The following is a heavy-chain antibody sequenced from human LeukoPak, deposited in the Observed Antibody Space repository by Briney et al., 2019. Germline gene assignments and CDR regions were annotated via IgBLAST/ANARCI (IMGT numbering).Heavy chain of an antibody. Sequence: PGGSLRLSCAVSGFTFSDHYMDWVRQAPGKGLEWVGRSRNRAKSYTTDYAASVKGRFTISRDDSKSTLYLQMNSLETEDTAVYYCSRDATGDHRGQGTLVSVSS. CDR1: GFTFSDHY. J-gene: IGHJ4*02. CDR3: SRDATGDH. CDR2: SRNRAKSYTT. V-gene: IGHV3-72*01.